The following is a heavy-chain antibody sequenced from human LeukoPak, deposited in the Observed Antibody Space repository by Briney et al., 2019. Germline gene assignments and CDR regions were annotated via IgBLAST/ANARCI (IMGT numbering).Heavy chain of an antibody. D-gene: IGHD3-16*01. CDR2: IYPGDSDT. Sequence: GESLKISCEGSGYSFTSSWIGWVRQMPGKGLEWMGIIYPGDSDTRHSPSFQGQVTISADKSISTAYLQWSGLKASDTAIYYCATHWGAPRSAPDYWGQGTLVTVSS. CDR1: GYSFTSSW. V-gene: IGHV5-51*01. CDR3: ATHWGAPRSAPDY. J-gene: IGHJ4*02.